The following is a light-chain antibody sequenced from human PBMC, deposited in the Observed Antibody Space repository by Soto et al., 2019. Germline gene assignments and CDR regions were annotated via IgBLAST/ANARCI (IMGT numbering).Light chain of an antibody. CDR1: QSVSNN. CDR3: QQYNTYST. Sequence: EIVMTQSPATLSVSPGERVTLSCRASQSVSNNLVWYQQKPGQAPRLLMYGSSIRATGIPARFSGSGSGTEFTLTISSLQPDDFATYYCQQYNTYSTFGQGTRLEIK. V-gene: IGKV3-15*01. J-gene: IGKJ5*01. CDR2: GSS.